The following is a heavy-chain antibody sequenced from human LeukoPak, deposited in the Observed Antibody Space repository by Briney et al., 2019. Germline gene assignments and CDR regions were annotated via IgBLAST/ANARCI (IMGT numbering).Heavy chain of an antibody. J-gene: IGHJ4*02. V-gene: IGHV1-46*01. D-gene: IGHD3-16*01. CDR1: GYTFTINH. CDR3: AKLATSDTGETY. CDR2: INPSGDST. Sequence: GASVKVSCKASGYTFTINHIHWVRQAPGQGLEWMGVINPSGDSTTYAQNFQGRVTMTRDTSTCTVYMELRSLRSEDTAIYYCAKLATSDTGETYWGQGTLVTVSS.